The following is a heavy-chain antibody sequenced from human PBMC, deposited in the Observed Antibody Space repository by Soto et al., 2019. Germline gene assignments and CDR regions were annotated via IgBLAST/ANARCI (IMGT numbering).Heavy chain of an antibody. J-gene: IGHJ5*02. Sequence: QVQLQESGPGLVKPSQTLSLTCTVSGGSISSGDYYWSWIRQHPGKGLEWIGYIYYSGSTYYNPHXXXRXXISVDTSKNQFSLKLSSVTAADTAVYYCARWWSGSRQGFDPWGQGTLVTVSS. CDR1: GGSISSGDYY. CDR3: ARWWSGSRQGFDP. V-gene: IGHV4-31*03. CDR2: IYYSGST. D-gene: IGHD3-3*01.